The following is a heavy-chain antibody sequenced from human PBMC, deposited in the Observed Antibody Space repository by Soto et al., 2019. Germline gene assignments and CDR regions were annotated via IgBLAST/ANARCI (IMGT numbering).Heavy chain of an antibody. J-gene: IGHJ4*02. V-gene: IGHV1-18*01. D-gene: IGHD3-22*01. CDR2: ISAYNGNT. Sequence: ASVKVSCKASGYTFTSYCISWVRQAPGQGLEWMGWISAYNGNTNYAQKLQGRVTMTTDTSTSTAYMELRSLRSDDTAVYYCARDNYYDSSGYCDYWGQGTLVTVSS. CDR1: GYTFTSYC. CDR3: ARDNYYDSSGYCDY.